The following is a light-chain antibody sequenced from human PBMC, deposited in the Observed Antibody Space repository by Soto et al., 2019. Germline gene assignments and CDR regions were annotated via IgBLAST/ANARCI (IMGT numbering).Light chain of an antibody. Sequence: DIQMTQSPSSLSASVGDRVTIACRASQGISNYLAWYQQKPGKVPNLLISGASTLQSGVPSRFSGSGSGTDFSLNISSLQPEDAATYYCQKYNSAPWTFGQGAKVEIK. CDR1: QGISNY. CDR3: QKYNSAPWT. V-gene: IGKV1-27*01. J-gene: IGKJ1*01. CDR2: GAS.